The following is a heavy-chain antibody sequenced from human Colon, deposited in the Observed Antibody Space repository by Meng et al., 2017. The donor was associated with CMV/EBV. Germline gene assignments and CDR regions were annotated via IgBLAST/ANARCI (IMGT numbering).Heavy chain of an antibody. CDR1: GGSVSNYF. CDR3: ARSRDIVIVEATQAVFDI. V-gene: IGHV4-59*02. CDR2: IHYIGDA. Sequence: SETLSLTCSVSGGSVSNYFWSWVRQSPGRGLEWIGYIHYIGDATYNPSLKSRVTMSIDTSKNQFSLKLTSVTAADTAVYYCARSRDIVIVEATQAVFDIWGQGTMVTVSS. J-gene: IGHJ3*02. D-gene: IGHD2/OR15-2a*01.